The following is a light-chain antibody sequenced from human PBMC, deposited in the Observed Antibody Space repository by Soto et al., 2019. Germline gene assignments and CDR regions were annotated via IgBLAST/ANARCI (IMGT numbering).Light chain of an antibody. V-gene: IGLV1-40*01. CDR2: GNS. Sequence: QSVLTQPPSVSGAPGQRVTISCTGSSSNIGAGYDVHWYQQLPGTAPKRLLYGNSNRPSGVPDRFSGSKSGTSASLAITGLQAEDEADYCCQSYDSSLSGYVFGTGTKLTVL. J-gene: IGLJ1*01. CDR1: SSNIGAGYD. CDR3: QSYDSSLSGYV.